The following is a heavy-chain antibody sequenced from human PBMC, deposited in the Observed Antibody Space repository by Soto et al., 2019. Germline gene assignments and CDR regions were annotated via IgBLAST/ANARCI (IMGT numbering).Heavy chain of an antibody. CDR3: ARGAILGYCSSTSCSTGHYYYGMDV. Sequence: VASVKVSCKASGYTFTGYYMHWVRQAPGQGLKWMGWINPNSGGTNYAQKFQGWVTMTRDTSISTAYMELSRLRSDDTAVYYCARGAILGYCSSTSCSTGHYYYGMDVWGQGTTVTVSS. J-gene: IGHJ6*02. CDR2: INPNSGGT. D-gene: IGHD2-2*01. CDR1: GYTFTGYY. V-gene: IGHV1-2*04.